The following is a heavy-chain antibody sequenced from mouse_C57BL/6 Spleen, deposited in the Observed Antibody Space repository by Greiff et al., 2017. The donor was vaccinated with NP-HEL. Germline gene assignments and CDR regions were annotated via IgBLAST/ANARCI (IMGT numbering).Heavy chain of an antibody. CDR2: INPGSGGT. CDR3: ARSRDDYDEEYYAMDY. D-gene: IGHD2-4*01. Sequence: VQLQQSGAELVRPGTSVKVSCKASGYAFTNYLIEWVKQRPGQGLEWIGVINPGSGGTNYNEKFKGKATLTADKSYSTAYMQLSSLTSEDSAVYFCARSRDDYDEEYYAMDYWGQGTSVTVSS. CDR1: GYAFTNYL. V-gene: IGHV1-54*01. J-gene: IGHJ4*01.